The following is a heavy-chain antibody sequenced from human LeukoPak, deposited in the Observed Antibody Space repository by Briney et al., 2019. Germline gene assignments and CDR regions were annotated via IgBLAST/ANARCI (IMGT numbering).Heavy chain of an antibody. CDR3: ARQKCTSTSCLTKNAFDI. V-gene: IGHV4-4*09. J-gene: IGHJ3*02. CDR2: IYTSGST. D-gene: IGHD2-2*01. Sequence: SETLSLTCTVSGSISGYYLSWIRQPPGKGLEWIGYIYTSGSTNYNPSLESRVTILVDTSKNQFSLDLSSVTAADTAVYYCARQKCTSTSCLTKNAFDIWGQGTMVTVSS. CDR1: GSISGYY.